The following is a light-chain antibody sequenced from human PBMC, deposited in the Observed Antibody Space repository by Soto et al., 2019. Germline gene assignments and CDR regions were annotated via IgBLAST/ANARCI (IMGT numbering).Light chain of an antibody. J-gene: IGKJ1*01. CDR2: GAS. V-gene: IGKV3-15*01. CDR3: QQYNNWPRT. CDR1: QSVSSN. Sequence: EIVMTQSPATLSVSPGERATLCCRASQSVSSNLAWYQQKPGQAPNLLIYGASTRATGIPARFSGSGSGTEFTLTISSLQSEDFAVYYCQQYNNWPRTFGQGTKVEIK.